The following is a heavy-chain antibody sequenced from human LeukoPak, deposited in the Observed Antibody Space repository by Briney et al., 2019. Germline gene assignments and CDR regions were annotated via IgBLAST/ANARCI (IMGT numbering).Heavy chain of an antibody. D-gene: IGHD3-16*01. CDR1: GFSFSSHW. CDR3: ARGFGITF. V-gene: IGHV3-7*03. CDR2: IKQDGSEK. Sequence: GGSLRLSCAASGFSFSSHWMSWVRQAPGEGLEWVANIKQDGSEKHYVDSVKGRFTVSRDNAKNSLYLQMNSLRADDTAVYYCARGFGITFWGQGTLVTVSS. J-gene: IGHJ4*02.